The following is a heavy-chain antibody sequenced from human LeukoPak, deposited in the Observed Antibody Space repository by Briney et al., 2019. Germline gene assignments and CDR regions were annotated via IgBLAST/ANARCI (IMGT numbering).Heavy chain of an antibody. CDR3: ARSEINDYSRF. CDR1: GYSLRNGYH. V-gene: IGHV4-38-2*02. J-gene: IGHJ4*02. CDR2: ASLSGSP. Sequence: PSETLSLTCSVSGYSLRNGYHWAWFRQPPGKRLEWLGSASLSGSPYDNLSFKSRVSMSVDASKNQFSLKMRAVTAADSAVYFCARSEINDYSRFWGQGILVTVSS. D-gene: IGHD4-11*01.